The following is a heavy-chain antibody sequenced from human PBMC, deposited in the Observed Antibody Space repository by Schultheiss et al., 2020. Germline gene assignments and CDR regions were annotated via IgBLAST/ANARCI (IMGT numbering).Heavy chain of an antibody. Sequence: GGSLRLSCAASGFTFSSYGMHWVRQAPGKGLEWVAVIWYDGNNKYFVDSVKGRFTISRDNYKNTLYLQMNSLRAEDTAVYYCARDRSVTFGGANYGMDVWGQGTTVTLSS. CDR3: ARDRSVTFGGANYGMDV. CDR2: IWYDGNNK. V-gene: IGHV3-33*01. J-gene: IGHJ6*02. CDR1: GFTFSSYG. D-gene: IGHD3-16*01.